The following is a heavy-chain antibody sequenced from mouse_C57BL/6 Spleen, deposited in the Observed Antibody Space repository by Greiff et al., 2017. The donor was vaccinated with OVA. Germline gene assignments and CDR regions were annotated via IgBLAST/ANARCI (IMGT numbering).Heavy chain of an antibody. CDR3: ARGGPYDGWYFDV. CDR1: GYSITSGYY. CDR2: ISYDGSN. J-gene: IGHJ1*03. D-gene: IGHD2-12*01. Sequence: EVQLVESGPGLVKPSQSLSLTCSVTGYSITSGYYWNWIRQFPGNKLEWMGYISYDGSNNYNPSLKNRISITRDTSKNQFFLKLNSVTTEDTATYYCARGGPYDGWYFDVWGTGTTVTVSS. V-gene: IGHV3-6*01.